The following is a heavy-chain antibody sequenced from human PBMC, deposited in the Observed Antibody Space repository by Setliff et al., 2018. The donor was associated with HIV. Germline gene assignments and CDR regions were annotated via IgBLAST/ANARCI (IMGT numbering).Heavy chain of an antibody. CDR3: ARGLRTSLVFFDS. D-gene: IGHD2-8*01. Sequence: LSLTCNVSAASVGTGAYYWSWIRQSPGKGLEWLGYLYYSGSIDYNPSLKTRVSIPIDMSKNQFSLKMSSVTAADTAVYFCARGLRTSLVFFDSWGQGILVTVSS. V-gene: IGHV4-61*08. J-gene: IGHJ4*02. CDR2: LYYSGSI. CDR1: AASVGTGAYY.